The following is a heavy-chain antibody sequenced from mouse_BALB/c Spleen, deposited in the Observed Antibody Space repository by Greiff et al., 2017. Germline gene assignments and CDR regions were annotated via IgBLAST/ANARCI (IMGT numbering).Heavy chain of an antibody. J-gene: IGHJ3*01. CDR1: GFSLSSYS. CDR2: IWGGGST. D-gene: IGHD3-1*01. CDR3: ARNMRGDSGYAWFAY. Sequence: VKVVESGPGLVAPSQSLSITCTVSGFSLSSYSVHWVRQPPGKGLEWLGMIWGGGSTDYNSALKSRLSISKDNSKSQVFLKMNSLQTDDTAMYYCARNMRGDSGYAWFAYWGQGTLVTVSA. V-gene: IGHV2-6-4*01.